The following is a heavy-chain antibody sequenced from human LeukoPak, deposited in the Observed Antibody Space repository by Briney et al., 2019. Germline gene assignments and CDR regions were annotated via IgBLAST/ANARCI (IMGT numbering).Heavy chain of an antibody. Sequence: PSETLSLTCAVSGGSISSSNWWSWVRQPPGKGLEWIGEIYHSGSTNYNPSLKSRVTISVDKSKNQFSLNLSSVTADDTAVYYCAKDCCKKRATYYFYMDVWGKGTTVTVSS. V-gene: IGHV4-4*02. J-gene: IGHJ6*03. CDR2: IYHSGST. CDR1: GGSISSSNW. CDR3: AKDCCKKRATYYFYMDV. D-gene: IGHD2-15*01.